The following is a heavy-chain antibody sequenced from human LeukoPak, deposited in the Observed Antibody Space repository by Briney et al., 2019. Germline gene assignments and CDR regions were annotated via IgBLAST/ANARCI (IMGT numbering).Heavy chain of an antibody. D-gene: IGHD1-14*01. Sequence: GRSLRLSCAASGFTFSSYGMHWVRQDPGKGLEWVAVISYDGSNKYYADSVKGRFTISRDNSKNTLYLQMNSLRAEDTAVYYCAKGGRSAFDIWGQGTMVTVSS. CDR2: ISYDGSNK. V-gene: IGHV3-30*18. J-gene: IGHJ3*02. CDR3: AKGGRSAFDI. CDR1: GFTFSSYG.